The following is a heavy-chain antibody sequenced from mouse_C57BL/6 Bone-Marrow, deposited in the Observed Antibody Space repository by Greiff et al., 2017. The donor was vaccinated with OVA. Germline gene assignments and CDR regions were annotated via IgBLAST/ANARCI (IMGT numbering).Heavy chain of an antibody. Sequence: VQLKESGAELVRPGASVKLSCTASGFNIKDYYMHWVKQRPEQGLEWIGRIDPEDGDTEYAPKFQGKATMTADTSSNTAYLPLSSLTSEDTAVYYCTIPHYYGSSDRYFDVWGTGTTVTVSS. CDR3: TIPHYYGSSDRYFDV. V-gene: IGHV14-1*01. J-gene: IGHJ1*03. CDR2: IDPEDGDT. D-gene: IGHD1-1*01. CDR1: GFNIKDYY.